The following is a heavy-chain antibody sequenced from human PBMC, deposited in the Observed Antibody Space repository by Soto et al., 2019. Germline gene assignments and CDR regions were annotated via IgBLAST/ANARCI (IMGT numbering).Heavy chain of an antibody. V-gene: IGHV4-31*03. Sequence: SETLSLTCTVSGGSISSGGYYWSWIRQHPGKGLEWIGYIYYSGSTYYIPSLKSRVTISVDTSKNQFSLKLSSVTAADTAVYYCASVEGPYCSGGSCPYYMDVWGKGTTVTVSS. CDR2: IYYSGST. CDR3: ASVEGPYCSGGSCPYYMDV. D-gene: IGHD2-15*01. J-gene: IGHJ6*03. CDR1: GGSISSGGYY.